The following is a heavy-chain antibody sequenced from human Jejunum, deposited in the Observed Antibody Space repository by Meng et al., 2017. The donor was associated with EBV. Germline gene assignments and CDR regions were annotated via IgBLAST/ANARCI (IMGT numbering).Heavy chain of an antibody. Sequence: GQVEGYGGGVVNPGGSPRLSLASSGFTFSYYYFSWIRQAPGKGLEWISYISTTGTTIYYADSVKGRFTISRDNAKSSLYLQMDSLRAEDTAIYYCARDWGRTWDRQDVDYWGQGTLVTVSS. CDR2: ISTTGTTI. CDR3: ARDWGRTWDRQDVDY. J-gene: IGHJ4*02. CDR1: GFTFSYYY. V-gene: IGHV3-11*01. D-gene: IGHD3-16*01.